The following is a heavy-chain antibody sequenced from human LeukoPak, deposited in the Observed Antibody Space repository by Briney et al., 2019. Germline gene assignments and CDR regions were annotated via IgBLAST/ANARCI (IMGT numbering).Heavy chain of an antibody. Sequence: GASVKVSCKASGYTFTSYDINWVRQATGQGLEWMGWMNPNSGNTGYAQKFQGRVTMTRNTSISTAYMELSSLRSEDTAVYYCARGRAGVRGVIIDPAYYYYYYMDVWGKGTTVTISS. V-gene: IGHV1-8*01. CDR1: GYTFTSYD. CDR2: MNPNSGNT. CDR3: ARGRAGVRGVIIDPAYYYYYYMDV. D-gene: IGHD3-10*01. J-gene: IGHJ6*03.